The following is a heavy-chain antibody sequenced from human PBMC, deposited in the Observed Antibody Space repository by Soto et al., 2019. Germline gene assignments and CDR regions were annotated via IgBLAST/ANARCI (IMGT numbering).Heavy chain of an antibody. V-gene: IGHV1-18*01. CDR3: ARGMYYYDSSGLMGFDY. CDR1: GYTFTSYG. J-gene: IGHJ4*02. D-gene: IGHD3-22*01. CDR2: ISAYNGNT. Sequence: QVQLVQSGAEVKKPGASVKVSCKASGYTFTSYGISWVRQAPGQGLEWMGWISAYNGNTNYAQKLQGRVTMTTATSTITAYMELRSLRSDDTAVYYCARGMYYYDSSGLMGFDYWGQGTLVTVSS.